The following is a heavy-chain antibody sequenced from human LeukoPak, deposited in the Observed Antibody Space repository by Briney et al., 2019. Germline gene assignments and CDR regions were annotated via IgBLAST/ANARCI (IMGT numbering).Heavy chain of an antibody. J-gene: IGHJ6*02. D-gene: IGHD6-13*01. CDR1: GFTFSNYN. CDR2: ISSSSTNI. CDR3: ARGKVEYSSSWSPLFDYYYYGMDV. V-gene: IGHV3-21*01. Sequence: GGSLRLSCAASGFTFSNYNMNWVRQAPGKGLEWVSYISSSSTNIYYTDSVKGRFTISRDNAKNSLYLQMNSLRAEDTAVYYCARGKVEYSSSWSPLFDYYYYGMDVWGQGTTVTVSS.